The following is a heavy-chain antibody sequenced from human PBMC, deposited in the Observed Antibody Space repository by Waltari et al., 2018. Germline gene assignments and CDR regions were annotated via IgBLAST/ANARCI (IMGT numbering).Heavy chain of an antibody. J-gene: IGHJ4*02. Sequence: EVQLVQSGAEVKKPGATVKISCKASGYTFIDYFMHWVQQAPGKGLEWVGRIGPEDGETVYAAKFQGRVTITADTSTDTSYLELGSLRSDDTAVYYCAPLPGGSGQTFDYWGQGTLLTVSS. D-gene: IGHD3-10*01. V-gene: IGHV1-69-2*01. CDR2: IGPEDGET. CDR1: GYTFIDYF. CDR3: APLPGGSGQTFDY.